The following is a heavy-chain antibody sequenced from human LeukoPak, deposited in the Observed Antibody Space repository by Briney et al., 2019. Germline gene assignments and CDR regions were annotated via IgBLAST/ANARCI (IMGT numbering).Heavy chain of an antibody. CDR1: GGSISNYY. Sequence: SETLSLTCTVSGGSISNYYWSWIRQPPGKGLEWIGYIYYSGSTDYNPSLKSRVTISVDTTKNQFSLRLSSVTAADTAVYHCASPLGYCSSTNCYGDYWGQGTLVTVSS. CDR2: IYYSGST. CDR3: ASPLGYCSSTNCYGDY. V-gene: IGHV4-59*08. J-gene: IGHJ4*02. D-gene: IGHD2-2*01.